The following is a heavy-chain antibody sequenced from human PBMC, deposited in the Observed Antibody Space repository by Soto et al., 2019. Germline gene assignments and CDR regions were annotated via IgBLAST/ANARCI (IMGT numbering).Heavy chain of an antibody. CDR1: GFTFSNAW. J-gene: IGHJ4*02. CDR3: GTDDPINRY. Sequence: GGSLRLSCAASGFTFSNAWMSWVRQAPGKGLEWVGRIKSYTNGGTTDYAAPVKGRFAISRDDSKNTLYLQMNSLKTEDAGVYYCGTDDPINRYRGQGTLVTVSS. CDR2: IKSYTNGGTT. V-gene: IGHV3-15*01. D-gene: IGHD1-1*01.